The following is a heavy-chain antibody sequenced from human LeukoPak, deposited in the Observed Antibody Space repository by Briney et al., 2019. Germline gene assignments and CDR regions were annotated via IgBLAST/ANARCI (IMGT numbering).Heavy chain of an antibody. D-gene: IGHD2-15*01. CDR3: VRGRYCSGGGCYFDY. CDR1: GFTASGYG. J-gene: IGHJ4*02. CDR2: IMSGSGTT. V-gene: IGHV3-48*02. Sequence: PGGSLRLSCAVSGFTASGYGMCWVRQAPGKGLEWISTIMSGSGTTLYADSVKGRLTISRDNAENSLYLQMNSLTDEDTAVYYCVRGRYCSGGGCYFDYWGQGTQVAVSS.